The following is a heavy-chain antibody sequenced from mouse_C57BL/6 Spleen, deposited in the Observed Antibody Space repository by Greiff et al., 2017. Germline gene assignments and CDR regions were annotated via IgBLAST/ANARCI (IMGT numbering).Heavy chain of an antibody. Sequence: VQRVESGAELARPGASVKLSCKASGYTFTSYGISWVKQRTGQGLEWIGEIYPRSGNTYYNEKFKGKATLTADKSSSTAYMELRSLTSEDSAVYFCAERHSSGYGAMDYWGQGTSVTVSS. CDR1: GYTFTSYG. CDR3: AERHSSGYGAMDY. D-gene: IGHD3-2*02. J-gene: IGHJ4*01. CDR2: IYPRSGNT. V-gene: IGHV1-81*01.